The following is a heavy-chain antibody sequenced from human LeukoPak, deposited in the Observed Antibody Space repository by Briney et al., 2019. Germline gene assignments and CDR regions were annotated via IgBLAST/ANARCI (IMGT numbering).Heavy chain of an antibody. Sequence: GGSLRLSCAASGFTFSDYYMSWIRQAPGKGLEWVSYISSSDNTIYYADSVKGRFTISRDNTKNSLYLQMNSLRAEDTAVYYCARARPHIVVVTAIDYWGQGTLVTVSS. V-gene: IGHV3-11*04. CDR2: ISSSDNTI. CDR3: ARARPHIVVVTAIDY. J-gene: IGHJ4*02. D-gene: IGHD2-21*02. CDR1: GFTFSDYY.